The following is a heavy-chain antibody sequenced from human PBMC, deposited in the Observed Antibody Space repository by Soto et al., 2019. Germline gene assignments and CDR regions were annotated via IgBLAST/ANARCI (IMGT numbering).Heavy chain of an antibody. J-gene: IGHJ6*02. Sequence: ASVKVSCKASGYTFTGHYMHWVRQAPGQGLEWMGWINPNSGGTNYAQKFQGRVTMTRDTSISTAYMELSRLRSDDTAVYYCAATVTTGDYYGMDVWGQGTTVTVS. CDR2: INPNSGGT. CDR1: GYTFTGHY. V-gene: IGHV1-2*02. CDR3: AATVTTGDYYGMDV. D-gene: IGHD4-4*01.